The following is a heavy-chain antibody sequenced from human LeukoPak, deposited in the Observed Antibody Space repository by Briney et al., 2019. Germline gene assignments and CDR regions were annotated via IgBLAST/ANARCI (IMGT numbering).Heavy chain of an antibody. V-gene: IGHV4-61*02. J-gene: IGHJ4*02. D-gene: IGHD6-13*01. CDR3: ERESRIAAAGIGLDY. CDR1: GGSISNGSYY. Sequence: SQTLSLTCTVSGGSISNGSYYWGRIRQPAGKGLEWIGRIYTSGSTNYNPSLKSRVTISVDTSKNQFSLKLSSVTAADTAVYYCERESRIAAAGIGLDYWGQGTLVTVSS. CDR2: IYTSGST.